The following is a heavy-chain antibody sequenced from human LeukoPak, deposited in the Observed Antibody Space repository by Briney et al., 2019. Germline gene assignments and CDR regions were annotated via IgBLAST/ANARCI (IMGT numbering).Heavy chain of an antibody. Sequence: PSETLSLTCTVSGGSISSGSYYWSWIRQPAGKGLEWIGRIYTSGSTNYNPSLKSLVTISVATSKNQFSLKLSSVSAADTAVYYCARGGPAIVGATNNWFDPWGQGTLVTVSS. V-gene: IGHV4-61*02. CDR2: IYTSGST. CDR1: GGSISSGSYY. J-gene: IGHJ5*02. CDR3: ARGGPAIVGATNNWFDP. D-gene: IGHD1-26*01.